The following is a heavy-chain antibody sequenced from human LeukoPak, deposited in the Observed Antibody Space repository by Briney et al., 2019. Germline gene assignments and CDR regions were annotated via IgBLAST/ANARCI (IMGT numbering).Heavy chain of an antibody. CDR3: ARRIYNWNYFYFDY. J-gene: IGHJ4*02. D-gene: IGHD1-7*01. V-gene: IGHV3-23*01. CDR2: ISGTGDST. CDR1: GFTFSNYA. Sequence: GGSLRLSCAASGFTFSNYAMGWVRQAPGKGLEWVSAISGTGDSTYYGDSVKGRFIISRDNSKKTLYLQMNSLRAEDTAVYYCARRIYNWNYFYFDYWGQGTLVTVPS.